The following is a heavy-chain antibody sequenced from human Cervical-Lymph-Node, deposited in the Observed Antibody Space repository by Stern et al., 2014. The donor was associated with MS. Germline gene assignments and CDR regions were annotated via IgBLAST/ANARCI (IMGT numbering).Heavy chain of an antibody. J-gene: IGHJ4*02. V-gene: IGHV5-51*01. CDR3: ARKGYFDY. Sequence: EVQLVESGPEVKRPGESLKISCQASGYTFTSYWIGWVRQMPGKGLEWIAIIFPGGSDIRYSPSFQGQVTISADKSSSTAYLQWKNQKASDTAIYYCARKGYFDYWGQGTLVTVSS. CDR1: GYTFTSYW. CDR2: IFPGGSDI.